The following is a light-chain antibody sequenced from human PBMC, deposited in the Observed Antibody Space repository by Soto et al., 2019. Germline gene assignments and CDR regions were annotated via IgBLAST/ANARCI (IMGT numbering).Light chain of an antibody. CDR3: QQHADWPLT. J-gene: IGKJ4*01. V-gene: IGKV3-11*01. CDR1: RSVGNN. Sequence: EIVLTQSPATLSLSPGERATLSCMASRSVGNNLAWYQKKPGQAPGLLIYAASTRATGIQARFSGSGSGTGFTLTISSLEPEDFVVYYCQQHADWPLTFGGGTKVEIK. CDR2: AAS.